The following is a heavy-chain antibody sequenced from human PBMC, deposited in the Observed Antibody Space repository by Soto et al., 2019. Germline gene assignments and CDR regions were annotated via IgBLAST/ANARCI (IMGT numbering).Heavy chain of an antibody. Sequence: GGSLRLSCAASGFTFSSYAMSWVRQAPGKGLEWVSAISGSGGSTYYADSVKGRFTISRDNSKNTLYLQMNSLRAEDTAVYYCAKDEGVRLPPRPNWFDPWGQGTLVTVSS. D-gene: IGHD2-21*02. V-gene: IGHV3-23*01. CDR3: AKDEGVRLPPRPNWFDP. CDR2: ISGSGGST. J-gene: IGHJ5*02. CDR1: GFTFSSYA.